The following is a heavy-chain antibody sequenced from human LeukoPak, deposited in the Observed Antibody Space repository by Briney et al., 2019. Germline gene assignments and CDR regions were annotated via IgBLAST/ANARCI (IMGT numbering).Heavy chain of an antibody. V-gene: IGHV3-11*01. D-gene: IGHD2-2*01. Sequence: PGGSLRLSCAASGFTFSDYYMSWIRQAPGKGLEWVSYISSSGSTIYYADSVKGRFTISRDNAKNSLYLQMNGLRAEDTAVYYCARDVRESNKRIVLVPAALYWGQGTLVTVSS. CDR3: ARDVRESNKRIVLVPAALY. CDR1: GFTFSDYY. CDR2: ISSSGSTI. J-gene: IGHJ4*02.